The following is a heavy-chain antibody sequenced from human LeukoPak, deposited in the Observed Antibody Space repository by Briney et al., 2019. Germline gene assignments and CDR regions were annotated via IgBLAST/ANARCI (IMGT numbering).Heavy chain of an antibody. CDR1: GGSFSGYY. J-gene: IGHJ6*03. CDR2: INHSGST. CDR3: ARGYPHYHYDFWSGSHDRYYYYMDV. Sequence: PSETLSLTCAVYGGSFSGYYWSWIRQPPGKGLEWIGEINHSGSTNYNPSLKSRVTISVDTSKNQFSLKLSSVTAADTAVYYCARGYPHYHYDFWSGSHDRYYYYMDVWGKGTTVTVSS. V-gene: IGHV4-34*01. D-gene: IGHD3-3*01.